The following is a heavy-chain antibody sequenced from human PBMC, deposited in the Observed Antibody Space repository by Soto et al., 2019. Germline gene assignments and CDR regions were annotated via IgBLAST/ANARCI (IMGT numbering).Heavy chain of an antibody. CDR1: GYAFISHG. Sequence: QVHMEQSGAEVRRPGASLNVSCKASGYAFISHGVTWVRQAPGQGLEWMGWINPYNGYTNYAQKFQGRVTLTADKTTSTAYMELRSLRADDTALYYCARSPRISRAGDVWGKGTAVVVSS. CDR2: INPYNGYT. CDR3: ARSPRISRAGDV. J-gene: IGHJ6*04. V-gene: IGHV1-18*01.